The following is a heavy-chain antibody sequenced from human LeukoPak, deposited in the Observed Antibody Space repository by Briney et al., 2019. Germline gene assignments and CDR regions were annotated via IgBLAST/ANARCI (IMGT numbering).Heavy chain of an antibody. CDR1: GFTFSHYS. D-gene: IGHD4-11*01. J-gene: IGHJ6*03. Sequence: GGSLRLSCAASGFTFSHYSIDWVRQAPGKGLERVASITSSSSHIYYADSVKGRFTISRDNAKNALYLQMNSLRAEDTAIYYCARVMMAPTVTTFHYYCMDVWGVGTTVTVSS. CDR3: ARVMMAPTVTTFHYYCMDV. V-gene: IGHV3-21*01. CDR2: ITSSSSHI.